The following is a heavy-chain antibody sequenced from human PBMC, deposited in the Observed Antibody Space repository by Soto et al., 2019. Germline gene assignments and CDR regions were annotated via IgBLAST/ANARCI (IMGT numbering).Heavy chain of an antibody. Sequence: QVQLVQSGAEVKKPGASVNVSCKASGYTFTSYYMHWVRQAPGQVLEWMGIINLSGGSTSYAQKFQDRITMTTARFTSTVYMEQSSLRSEDTAVYYCAVEMVYAMAIAYGGNGPLGTVSS. D-gene: IGHD2-8*01. J-gene: IGHJ4*01. V-gene: IGHV1-46*03. CDR2: INLSGGST. CDR1: GYTFTSYY. CDR3: AVEMVYAMAIAY.